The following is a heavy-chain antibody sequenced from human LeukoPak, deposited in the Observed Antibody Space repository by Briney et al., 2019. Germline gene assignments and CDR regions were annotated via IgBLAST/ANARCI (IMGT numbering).Heavy chain of an antibody. V-gene: IGHV1-46*01. Sequence: ASVKVSCKASGYTFTSYYMHWVRQAPGQGLEWMGIINPSGGSTSYAQKFQGRVTMTRDMSTSTVYMELSSLRSEDTAVYYCAREGGELLRNYYYYYYMDVWGKGTTVTISS. D-gene: IGHD1-26*01. CDR3: AREGGELLRNYYYYYYMDV. CDR2: INPSGGST. J-gene: IGHJ6*03. CDR1: GYTFTSYY.